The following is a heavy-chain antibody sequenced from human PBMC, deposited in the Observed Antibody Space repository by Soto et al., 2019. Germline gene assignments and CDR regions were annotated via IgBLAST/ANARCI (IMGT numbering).Heavy chain of an antibody. D-gene: IGHD2-15*01. CDR3: AKDFRAYCSGGSCKYRGDAFDI. CDR2: ISGSGGST. J-gene: IGHJ3*02. V-gene: IGHV3-23*01. CDR1: GFTFSSYA. Sequence: GGSLRLSCAASGFTFSSYAMSWVRQAPRKWLEWVSAISGSGGSTYYADSVKGRFTISRDNSKNTLYLQMNSLRAEDRAVYYCAKDFRAYCSGGSCKYRGDAFDIWGQGTMVTVSS.